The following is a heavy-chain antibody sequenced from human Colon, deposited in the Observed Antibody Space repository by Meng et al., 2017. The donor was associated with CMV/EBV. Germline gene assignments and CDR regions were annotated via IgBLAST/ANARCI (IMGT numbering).Heavy chain of an antibody. CDR2: INHSGIT. V-gene: IGHV4-34*01. CDR3: AGGSYQAWELLHY. CDR1: GGSFSGYY. Sequence: QVQRQQWGAGLLTPSETLSLTCAVYGGSFSGYYWSWIRQPPGKGLEWIGEINHSGITNYNPSLKSRVTISVDTSKNQFSLELTSVTAADTAVYYCAGGSYQAWELLHYWGQGTLVTVSS. J-gene: IGHJ4*02. D-gene: IGHD1-26*01.